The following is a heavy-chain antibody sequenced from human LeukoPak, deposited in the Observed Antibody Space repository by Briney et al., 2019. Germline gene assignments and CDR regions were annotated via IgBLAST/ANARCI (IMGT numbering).Heavy chain of an antibody. CDR2: IYWNDDK. CDR3: ARGYCSSTSCYTFDI. V-gene: IGHV2-5*01. J-gene: IGHJ3*02. D-gene: IGHD2-2*02. Sequence: SGPTLVNPTQTLTLTCTFSGFSLSTSGVGVGLIRQPPGKALEWLALIYWNDDKRDSPSLKSRLTITKDTSKNQVVLTMTNMDPVDTATYYCARGYCSSTSCYTFDIWGQGTMVTVSS. CDR1: GFSLSTSGVG.